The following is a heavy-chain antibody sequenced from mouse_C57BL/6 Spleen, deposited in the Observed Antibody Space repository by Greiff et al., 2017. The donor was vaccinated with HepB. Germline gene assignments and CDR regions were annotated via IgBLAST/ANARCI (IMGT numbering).Heavy chain of an antibody. CDR3: VYGNYEWFAY. CDR1: GYSFTGYY. J-gene: IGHJ3*01. Sequence: EVHLVESGPELVKPGASVKISCKASGYSFTGYYMHWVKQSHGNILDWIGYIYPYNGVSSYNQKFKGKATLTVDKSSSTAYMELRSLTSEDSAVYYCVYGNYEWFAYWGQGTLVTVSA. D-gene: IGHD2-1*01. CDR2: IYPYNGVS. V-gene: IGHV1-31*01.